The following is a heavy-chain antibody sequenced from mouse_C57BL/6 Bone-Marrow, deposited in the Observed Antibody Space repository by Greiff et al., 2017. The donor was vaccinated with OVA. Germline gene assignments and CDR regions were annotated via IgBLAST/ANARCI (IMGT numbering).Heavy chain of an antibody. D-gene: IGHD4-1*01. J-gene: IGHJ2*01. CDR1: GFTFSDYY. Sequence: EVKLVESEGGLVQPGSSMKLSCTASGFTFSDYYMAWVRQVPEKGLEWVANINYDGSSTYYLDSLKSRFIISRDNAKNILYLQMSSLKSEDTATYYCARENLTGAAYYFDYWGQGTTLTVSS. CDR3: ARENLTGAAYYFDY. CDR2: INYDGSST. V-gene: IGHV5-16*01.